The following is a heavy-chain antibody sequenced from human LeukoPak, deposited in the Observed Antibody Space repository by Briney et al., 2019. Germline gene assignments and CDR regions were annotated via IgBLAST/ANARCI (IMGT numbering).Heavy chain of an antibody. V-gene: IGHV4-61*05. Sequence: PSETLSLTCTVSGGSISSSSYYWGWIRQPPGKGLEWIGYIYYSGSTNYNPSLKSRVTISVDTSRNQFSLRLNSVTAADAAVYYCAREYTSGWPNYYYYYMGLWGKGTTVTVSS. J-gene: IGHJ6*03. CDR2: IYYSGST. CDR1: GGSISSSSYY. D-gene: IGHD6-19*01. CDR3: AREYTSGWPNYYYYYMGL.